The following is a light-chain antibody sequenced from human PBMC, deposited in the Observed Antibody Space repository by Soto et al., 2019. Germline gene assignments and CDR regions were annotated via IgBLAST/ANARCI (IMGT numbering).Light chain of an antibody. V-gene: IGKV1-39*01. CDR1: QGIRNY. J-gene: IGKJ5*01. CDR2: MSS. Sequence: DIQMTQSPSSLSASVGDRVTITCRASQGIRNYLNWYQQKPGKAPNLLIYMSSSLQSGVPSRFSGSGSGTGFTLTISSLQPEDFASYYCQQAYSAPITFGQGTRLEIK. CDR3: QQAYSAPIT.